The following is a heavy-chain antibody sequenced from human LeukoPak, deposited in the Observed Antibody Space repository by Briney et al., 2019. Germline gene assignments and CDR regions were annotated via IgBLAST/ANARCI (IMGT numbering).Heavy chain of an antibody. D-gene: IGHD3-22*01. CDR1: GGSFSGYY. Sequence: SETLSLTCAVYGGSFSGYYWSWIRQPPGKGLEWIGYIYYSGSTNYNPSLKSRVTISVDTSKNQFSLKLSSVTAADTAVYYCARDNRYYYDSSGYSMYYYYYGMDVWGQGTTVTVSS. CDR2: IYYSGST. J-gene: IGHJ6*02. CDR3: ARDNRYYYDSSGYSMYYYYYGMDV. V-gene: IGHV4-59*01.